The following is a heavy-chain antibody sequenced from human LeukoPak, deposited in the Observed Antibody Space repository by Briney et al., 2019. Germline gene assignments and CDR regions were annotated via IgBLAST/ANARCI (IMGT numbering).Heavy chain of an antibody. CDR2: IIPIFGTA. J-gene: IGHJ6*02. Sequence: ASVTVSCKASGGTFSSYAISWVRQAPGQGLEWMGGIIPIFGTANYAQKFQGRVTITADESTSTAYMELSSLRSEDTAVYYCASQIYERYCSSTSCPYYYYYGMDVWGQGTTVTVSS. CDR3: ASQIYERYCSSTSCPYYYYYGMDV. CDR1: GGTFSSYA. V-gene: IGHV1-69*13. D-gene: IGHD2-2*01.